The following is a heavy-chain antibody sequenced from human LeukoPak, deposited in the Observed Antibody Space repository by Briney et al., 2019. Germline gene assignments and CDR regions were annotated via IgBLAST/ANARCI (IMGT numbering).Heavy chain of an antibody. V-gene: IGHV4-30-4*01. D-gene: IGHD3-22*01. CDR1: GGSISSDDYH. CDR3: ARDGIVSQGNWLDP. Sequence: SETLPLTCTVSGGSISSDDYHWTWIRQPPGKGLEWIGYIHHSGSTYYNPSLKSRLTLSVDTSKNHFSLNLNSVTAADTAVYYCARDGIVSQGNWLDPWGPGTLVTVSS. CDR2: IHHSGST. J-gene: IGHJ5*02.